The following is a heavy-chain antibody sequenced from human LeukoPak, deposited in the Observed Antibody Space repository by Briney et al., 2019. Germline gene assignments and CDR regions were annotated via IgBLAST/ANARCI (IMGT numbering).Heavy chain of an antibody. D-gene: IGHD2-15*01. V-gene: IGHV3-21*01. Sequence: GRSLRLSCAASGFTFSSYNMNCVRQAPGKGLEWVSSISSSSSYIYYADAVKGRFTITRDNAKNSLYLQMNSLRAEDTAAYYCARGYCSGGRCYHFDYWGQGTLVTVSS. CDR3: ARGYCSGGRCYHFDY. CDR1: GFTFSSYN. J-gene: IGHJ4*02. CDR2: ISSSSSYI.